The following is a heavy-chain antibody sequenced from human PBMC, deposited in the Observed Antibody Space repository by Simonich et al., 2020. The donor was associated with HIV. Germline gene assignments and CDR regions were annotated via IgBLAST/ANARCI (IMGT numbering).Heavy chain of an antibody. CDR1: GYPFPAYY. D-gene: IGHD7-27*01. Sequence: QVQLVQSGAEVKKPGASVKVSCKASGYPFPAYYITWMRQAPEQGLEWMGGINPNTGATNYAQKFQDRVTMTRDTSISTTYMDLSRLRSDDTAVYYCARGPSTGDFDYWGQGTLVTISS. V-gene: IGHV1-2*02. J-gene: IGHJ4*02. CDR3: ARGPSTGDFDY. CDR2: INPNTGAT.